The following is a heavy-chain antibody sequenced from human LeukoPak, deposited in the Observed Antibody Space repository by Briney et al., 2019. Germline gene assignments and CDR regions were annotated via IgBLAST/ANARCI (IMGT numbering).Heavy chain of an antibody. Sequence: GASVKVSCKASGYTFTGYYMHWVRQAPGQGLEWMGRINPNSGGTNYAQKFQGRVTMTRDTSISTAYMELSSLRSEDTAVYYCATGTGPGIAAAGTAYYYYYYMDVWGKGTTVTVSS. J-gene: IGHJ6*03. D-gene: IGHD6-13*01. V-gene: IGHV1-2*06. CDR3: ATGTGPGIAAAGTAYYYYYYMDV. CDR2: INPNSGGT. CDR1: GYTFTGYY.